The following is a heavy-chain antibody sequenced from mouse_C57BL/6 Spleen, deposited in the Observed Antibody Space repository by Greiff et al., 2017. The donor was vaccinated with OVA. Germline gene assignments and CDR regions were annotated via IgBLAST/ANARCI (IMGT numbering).Heavy chain of an antibody. V-gene: IGHV1-64*01. Sequence: QVQLQQPGAELVKPGASVKLSCKASGYTFTSYWMHWVKQRPGKGLEWIGMINPNSGSTNYNEKFKSKATLTVDKSSSTAYMQLSSLTSEDSAVYYCARAADWYFDVWGTGTTVTVSS. CDR1: GYTFTSYW. CDR3: ARAADWYFDV. CDR2: INPNSGST. J-gene: IGHJ1*03.